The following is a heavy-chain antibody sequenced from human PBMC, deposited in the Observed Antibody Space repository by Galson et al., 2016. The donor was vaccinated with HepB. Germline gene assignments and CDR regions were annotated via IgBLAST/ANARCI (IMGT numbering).Heavy chain of an antibody. D-gene: IGHD3-16*01. CDR1: GFSFSTSG. Sequence: LRLSCAASGFSFSTSGMSWVRQSPGRGLEWVSGITGSGAITHYAESVEGRFTISRDNSKNTLYLYMDSLRAGDTAVYYCGKHGGFDYWGQGALVTVSS. CDR2: ITGSGAIT. J-gene: IGHJ4*02. CDR3: GKHGGFDY. V-gene: IGHV3-23*01.